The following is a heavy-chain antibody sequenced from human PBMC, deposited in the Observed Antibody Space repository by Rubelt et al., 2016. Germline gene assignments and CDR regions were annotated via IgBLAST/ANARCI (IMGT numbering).Heavy chain of an antibody. V-gene: IGHV3-33*01. D-gene: IGHD5-18*01. Sequence: QVQLVESGGGVVQPGRSLRLSCAASGFTFSSYGIHWVRQAPGKGLEWVAVIWYDGSNKYYADSGKGRFTISRDNSKNTLYLQMNSLVAGDTAWYYLARVSPGYSYGFVDYWGQGTLVTVSS. CDR2: IWYDGSNK. CDR3: ARVSPGYSYGFVDY. J-gene: IGHJ4*02. CDR1: GFTFSSYG.